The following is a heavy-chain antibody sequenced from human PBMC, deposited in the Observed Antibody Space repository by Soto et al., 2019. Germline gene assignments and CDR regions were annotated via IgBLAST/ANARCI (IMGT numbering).Heavy chain of an antibody. J-gene: IGHJ6*03. Sequence: PGGSLRLSCAASGFTFSSYGMHWVRQAPGKGLEWVAVIWYDGSNKYYADSVKGRFTISRDNSKNTLYLQMNSLRAEDTAVYYCARYSYYDFWSGYGHYYYYYMDVGGKGTTVTVSS. CDR1: GFTFSSYG. D-gene: IGHD3-3*01. V-gene: IGHV3-33*01. CDR2: IWYDGSNK. CDR3: ARYSYYDFWSGYGHYYYYYMDV.